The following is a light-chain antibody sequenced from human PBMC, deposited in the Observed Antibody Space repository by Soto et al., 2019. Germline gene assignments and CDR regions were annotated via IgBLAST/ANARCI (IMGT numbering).Light chain of an antibody. CDR3: QQRSNWPLLT. J-gene: IGKJ4*01. V-gene: IGKV3-11*01. CDR2: DAS. Sequence: DIVMTQSQGTLSVSPWERATLXCRASQSVGTNVAWYQQKPGQAPRLLIYDASNRATGIPARFSGGGSGTDFTLTISSLEPEDFAVYYCQQRSNWPLLTFGGGTKVDIK. CDR1: QSVGTN.